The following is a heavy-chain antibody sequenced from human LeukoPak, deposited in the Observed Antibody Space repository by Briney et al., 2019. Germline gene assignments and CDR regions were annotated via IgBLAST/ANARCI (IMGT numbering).Heavy chain of an antibody. Sequence: PSETLSLTCAVYGGSFSGYYWSWIRQPPGRGLEWIGEINHSGSTNYNPSLKSRVTISVDTSKNQFSLKLSSVTAADTAVYYCAREGVYYYDSSGYSPLDYWGQGTLVTVSS. V-gene: IGHV4-34*01. D-gene: IGHD3-22*01. CDR3: AREGVYYYDSSGYSPLDY. CDR1: GGSFSGYY. J-gene: IGHJ4*02. CDR2: INHSGST.